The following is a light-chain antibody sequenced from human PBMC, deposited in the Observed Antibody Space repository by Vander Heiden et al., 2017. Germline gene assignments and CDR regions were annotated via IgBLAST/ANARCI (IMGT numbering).Light chain of an antibody. J-gene: IGLJ2*01. Sequence: SSELTQPPSVSVSPGQTASITCSGDKLGDKYACWYQKKPGQSPVLVIYQDSKRTSGIPERFSGSNAGNTATLTISGTQAMEEADYYCQAGDSSNYVVFGGGTKLTVL. CDR2: QDS. V-gene: IGLV3-1*01. CDR1: KLGDKY. CDR3: QAGDSSNYVV.